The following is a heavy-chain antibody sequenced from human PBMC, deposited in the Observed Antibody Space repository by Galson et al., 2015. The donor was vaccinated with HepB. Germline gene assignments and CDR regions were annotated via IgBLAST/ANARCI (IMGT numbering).Heavy chain of an antibody. J-gene: IGHJ4*02. CDR3: AKDGGMGEYLLGYFDY. CDR1: GLTFSSYA. D-gene: IGHD4-17*01. V-gene: IGHV3-23*01. CDR2: ISGSGGST. Sequence: SLRLSCVASGLTFSSYAMSWVREAPGKGLEWVSAISGSGGSTYYADSVKGRFTISRDNSKNTLYLQMNSLRAEDTAVYYCAKDGGMGEYLLGYFDYWGQGTLVTVSS.